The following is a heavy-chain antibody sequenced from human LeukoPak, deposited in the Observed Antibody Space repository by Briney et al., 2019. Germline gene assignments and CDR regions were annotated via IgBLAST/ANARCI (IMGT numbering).Heavy chain of an antibody. CDR3: AREGGSGGSCYPL. Sequence: PSQTLSLTCTVSGGSISSGSYYWSWIRQPAGKGLEWIGRIYTSGSTNYNPSLKSRVTISVDTSKNQFSLKLSSVTAADTAVYYCAREGGSGGSCYPLWGQGTLVTVSS. CDR2: IYTSGST. D-gene: IGHD2-15*01. J-gene: IGHJ4*02. CDR1: GGSISSGSYY. V-gene: IGHV4-61*02.